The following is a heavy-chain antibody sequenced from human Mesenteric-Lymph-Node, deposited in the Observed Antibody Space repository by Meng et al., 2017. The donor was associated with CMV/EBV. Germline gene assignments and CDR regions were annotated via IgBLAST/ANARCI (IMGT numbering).Heavy chain of an antibody. J-gene: IGHJ4*02. CDR3: ARHQRWLKSEGGFNY. V-gene: IGHV4-34*01. D-gene: IGHD4-23*01. CDR2: INHSGST. CDR1: GGSLSGYY. Sequence: QGPLRRVGAGLLKPSETLSLTCAVYGGSLSGYYWSWIRQPPGKGLEWIGEINHSGSTNYNPSLKSRVTISVDTSKNQFSLKLSSVSAADTAVYYCARHQRWLKSEGGFNYWGQGTLVTVSS.